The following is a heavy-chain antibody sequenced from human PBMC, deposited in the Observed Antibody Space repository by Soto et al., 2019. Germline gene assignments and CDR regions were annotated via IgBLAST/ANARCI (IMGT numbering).Heavy chain of an antibody. Sequence: QVQLQQWGAGLLKPSETLSLTCAVSGGSFSGYYWSWIRQPPGKGLEWIGEINHSGSTNYNPSLTSRGTISVDTSKNQFSLKLSSVTAADTAVYYCARVQRLRTSRNWFDPWGQGTLVTVSS. CDR3: ARVQRLRTSRNWFDP. J-gene: IGHJ5*02. CDR2: INHSGST. D-gene: IGHD1-1*01. CDR1: GGSFSGYY. V-gene: IGHV4-34*01.